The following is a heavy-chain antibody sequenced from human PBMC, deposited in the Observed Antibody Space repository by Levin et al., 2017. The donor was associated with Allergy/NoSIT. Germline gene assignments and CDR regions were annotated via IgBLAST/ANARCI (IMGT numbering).Heavy chain of an antibody. V-gene: IGHV3-30*03. D-gene: IGHD6-13*01. CDR3: AVIAAAANFDY. CDR2: ISYDGGKK. Sequence: GGSLRLSCAASGFTFRSYGMHWVRQAPGKGLEWVAVISYDGGKKYFADSVKGRFTISRDNSKNTVYLQMNSLRAEDTAVYYCAVIAAAANFDYWGQGTLVTVSS. CDR1: GFTFRSYG. J-gene: IGHJ4*02.